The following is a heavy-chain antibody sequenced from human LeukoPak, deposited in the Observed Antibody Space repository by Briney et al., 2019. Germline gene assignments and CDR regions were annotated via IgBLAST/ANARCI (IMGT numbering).Heavy chain of an antibody. Sequence: SQTLSLTCTVSGGSINSGDYYWSWIRQPPGKGLEWIGYIYYSGSTNYNPSLKSRVTISVDTSKNQFSLKLSSVTAADTAVYYCARASYGGYFDYWGQGTLVTVSS. D-gene: IGHD4-23*01. CDR2: IYYSGST. CDR1: GGSINSGDYY. J-gene: IGHJ4*02. V-gene: IGHV4-61*08. CDR3: ARASYGGYFDY.